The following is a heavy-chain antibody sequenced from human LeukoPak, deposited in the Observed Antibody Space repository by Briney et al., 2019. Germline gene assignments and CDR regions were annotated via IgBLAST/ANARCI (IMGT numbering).Heavy chain of an antibody. J-gene: IGHJ6*03. CDR1: GGSISSYY. Sequence: PSETLSLTCTVSGGSISSYYWSWIRQPAGKGLEWIGRIYTSGSTNYNPSLKSRVTMSVDTSKNQFSLKLSSVTAADTAVYYCAREGPAARRVYYYYYMDVWGKGTTVTVSS. V-gene: IGHV4-4*07. CDR3: AREGPAARRVYYYYYMDV. CDR2: IYTSGST. D-gene: IGHD6-6*01.